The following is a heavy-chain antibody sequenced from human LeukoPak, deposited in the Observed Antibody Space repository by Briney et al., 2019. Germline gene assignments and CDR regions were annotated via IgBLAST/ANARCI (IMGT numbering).Heavy chain of an antibody. D-gene: IGHD5-18*01. Sequence: PGGSLRLSCAASGFTFSSYSMNWVRQVPGKGLERVSSISSSSSYIYYADSVKGRFTIFRDNAKNSLYLQMNSLRAEDTAVYYCASGNWIQLLFDYWGQGTLVTVSS. V-gene: IGHV3-21*01. J-gene: IGHJ4*02. CDR2: ISSSSSYI. CDR1: GFTFSSYS. CDR3: ASGNWIQLLFDY.